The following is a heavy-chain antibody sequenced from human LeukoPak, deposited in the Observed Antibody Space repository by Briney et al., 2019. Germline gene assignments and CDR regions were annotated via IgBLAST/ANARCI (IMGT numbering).Heavy chain of an antibody. Sequence: SETLSLTCTVSGGSISSSSYYWGWIRQPPGKGLEWIGNIYYSGSTYYNPSLKSRVTISVDTSKNQFSLKLSSVTAADTAVYYCARTYSSSWYNWFDPWGQGTLVTVSS. CDR1: GGSISSSSYY. CDR2: IYYSGST. CDR3: ARTYSSSWYNWFDP. J-gene: IGHJ5*02. V-gene: IGHV4-39*01. D-gene: IGHD6-13*01.